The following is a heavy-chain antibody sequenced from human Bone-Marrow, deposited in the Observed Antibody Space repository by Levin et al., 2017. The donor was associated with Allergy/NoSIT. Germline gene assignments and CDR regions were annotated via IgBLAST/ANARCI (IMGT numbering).Heavy chain of an antibody. CDR1: GVTRNNYT. J-gene: IGHJ6*02. V-gene: IGHV3-21*04. CDR3: ASRRTASGGLDV. Sequence: GGSLRLSCAVSGVTRNNYTLTWVRQPPGKGLEWVSSINSNSAYIHYGDSVKGRFTISRDNSKKLLFLQMYRLRDEDTATYYCASRRTASGGLDVWGHGTTVTVSS. CDR2: INSNSAYI. D-gene: IGHD5-18*01.